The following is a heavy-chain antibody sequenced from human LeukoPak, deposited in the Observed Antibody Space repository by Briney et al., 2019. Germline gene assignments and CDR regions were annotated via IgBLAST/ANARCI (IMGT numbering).Heavy chain of an antibody. J-gene: IGHJ4*02. CDR1: GFTFSSYS. V-gene: IGHV3-23*01. Sequence: PLGRSLRLSCAASGFTFSSYSMNWVRQAPGKGLEWVSAISGSGGSTYYADSVKGRFTISRDNSKNTLYLQMNSLRAEDTAVYYCAKDPALRYNWNHAIWGQGTLVTVSS. D-gene: IGHD1-14*01. CDR3: AKDPALRYNWNHAI. CDR2: ISGSGGST.